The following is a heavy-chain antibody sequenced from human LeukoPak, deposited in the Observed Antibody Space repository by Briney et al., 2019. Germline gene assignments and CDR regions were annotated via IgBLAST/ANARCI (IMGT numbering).Heavy chain of an antibody. CDR3: ANLARPLDY. Sequence: GGSLRLSCVASGFTFSTYGMHWVRQAPGKGLEWVAFIRYDGSNEYLDSVKGRFTISRDNSKNTLYLQMNSLKPEDTAVYYCANLARPLDYWGLGALVTVSS. V-gene: IGHV3-30*02. J-gene: IGHJ4*02. D-gene: IGHD6-6*01. CDR1: GFTFSTYG. CDR2: IRYDGSNE.